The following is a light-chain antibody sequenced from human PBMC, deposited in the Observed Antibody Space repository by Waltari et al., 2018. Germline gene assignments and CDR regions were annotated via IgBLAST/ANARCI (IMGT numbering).Light chain of an antibody. V-gene: IGKV1-27*01. CDR3: QKYDSAPFT. CDR1: QGMSNY. J-gene: IGKJ3*01. CDR2: EAS. Sequence: DIQMTPPPSSLSASVEHTFTITCRARQGMSNYLAWYQQKPGKVPKRLIYEASTWQSGVPSRFSGSGSGTEFTLTISSLQPEDVATYYCQKYDSAPFTFGPGTKVNIK.